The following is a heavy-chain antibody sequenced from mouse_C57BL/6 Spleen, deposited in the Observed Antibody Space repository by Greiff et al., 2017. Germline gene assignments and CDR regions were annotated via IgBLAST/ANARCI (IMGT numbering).Heavy chain of an antibody. CDR1: GYTFTGYW. Sequence: QVQLQQSGAELMKPGASVKLSCKATGYTFTGYWIEWVKQRPGHGLEWIGEILPGSGSTNYNEKFKGKATFTADTSSNTAYMQLSSLTTEDSAIYYCARSPFSYGSSYYAMDYWGQGTSVTVSS. CDR2: ILPGSGST. V-gene: IGHV1-9*01. J-gene: IGHJ4*01. CDR3: ARSPFSYGSSYYAMDY. D-gene: IGHD1-1*01.